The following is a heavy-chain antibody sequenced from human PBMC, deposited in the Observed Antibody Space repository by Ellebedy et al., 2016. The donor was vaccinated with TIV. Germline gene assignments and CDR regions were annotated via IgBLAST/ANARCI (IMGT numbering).Heavy chain of an antibody. CDR2: ISYDGSNK. CDR1: GFTFSSYA. V-gene: IGHV3-30-3*01. CDR3: ARSIAVAALDY. D-gene: IGHD6-19*01. J-gene: IGHJ4*02. Sequence: GESLKISXAASGFTFSSYAMHWVRQAPGKGLEWVAVISYDGSNKYYADSVKGRFTISRDNSKNTLYLQMNSLRAEDTAVYYCARSIAVAALDYWGQGTLVTVSS.